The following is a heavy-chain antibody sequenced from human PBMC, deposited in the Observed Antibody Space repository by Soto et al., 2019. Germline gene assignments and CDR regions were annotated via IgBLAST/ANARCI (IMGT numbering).Heavy chain of an antibody. CDR2: IRNKANGYTT. J-gene: IGHJ4*02. V-gene: IGHV3-72*01. CDR3: VRGHNSCDH. D-gene: IGHD2-21*01. Sequence: DVQLVESGGDLVQPGGSLRLSCTTSGFTFSDYYMGWVRQAPGMGLEWVGRIRNKANGYTTEYATSVRGRSTISRDDSQNSLFLPMNSPKIEDTAVYYCVRGHNSCDHWGQGPLVTVSS. CDR1: GFTFSDYY.